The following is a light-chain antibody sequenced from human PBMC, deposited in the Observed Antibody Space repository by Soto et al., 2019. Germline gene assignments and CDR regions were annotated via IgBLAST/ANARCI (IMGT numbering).Light chain of an antibody. CDR2: AAS. V-gene: IGKV1-27*01. J-gene: IGKJ1*01. CDR1: QGISNY. CDR3: QQYNDAPWT. Sequence: DIQMTQSPSSLSASVGDRVTITCRASQGISNYLAWYQQKPGKVPKLLIYAASTLQSGVPSRFSGSGSGTAFTLTISSLQPADVATYYCQQYNDAPWTFGPGSQVEIK.